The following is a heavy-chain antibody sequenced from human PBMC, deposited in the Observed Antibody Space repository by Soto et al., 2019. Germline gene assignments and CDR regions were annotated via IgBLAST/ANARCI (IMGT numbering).Heavy chain of an antibody. V-gene: IGHV3-53*02. CDR2: LYSSGTT. D-gene: IGHD5-18*01. Sequence: EVQLVETGGGLIQPGGSLRLSCTVSGFSVTNSYINWVRQAPGKGLEWVSILYSSGTTYYADSVRGRFTVSRDDSKNTLFLHMNSLRADDTAVYYCAWDWSKFSYNYPYYYAMDAWGQGTTVTVSS. CDR3: AWDWSKFSYNYPYYYAMDA. CDR1: GFSVTNSY. J-gene: IGHJ6*02.